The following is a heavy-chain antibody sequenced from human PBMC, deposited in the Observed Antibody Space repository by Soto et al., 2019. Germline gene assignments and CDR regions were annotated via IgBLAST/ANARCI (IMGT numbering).Heavy chain of an antibody. D-gene: IGHD5-18*01. CDR2: IRTSSSYM. CDR1: GFTFSSYS. Sequence: EVQLVESGGGLVKPGGSLRLSCAASGFTFSSYSMNWVRQAPGKGLEWVSSIRTSSSYMFYADSVKGRFTISRDNAKNSLYLQMNSLRAEDTAVYYCARDVRGDTAMDVWGQGTTVTVFS. CDR3: ARDVRGDTAMDV. V-gene: IGHV3-21*01. J-gene: IGHJ6*02.